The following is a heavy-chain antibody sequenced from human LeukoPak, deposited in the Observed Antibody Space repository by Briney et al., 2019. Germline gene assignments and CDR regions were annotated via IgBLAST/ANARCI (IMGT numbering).Heavy chain of an antibody. CDR1: GFAFSIYS. Sequence: GGSLRLSCAASGFAFSIYSMNCVPQAPGKGLEWVSFISSRSSYIYYGGSVKGRFTISRDNANNSLYLHMHSLRAEDTAVYYCASFRDYSNCNWGQGTLVTVSS. D-gene: IGHD4-11*01. CDR2: ISSRSSYI. CDR3: ASFRDYSNCN. J-gene: IGHJ4*02. V-gene: IGHV3-21*01.